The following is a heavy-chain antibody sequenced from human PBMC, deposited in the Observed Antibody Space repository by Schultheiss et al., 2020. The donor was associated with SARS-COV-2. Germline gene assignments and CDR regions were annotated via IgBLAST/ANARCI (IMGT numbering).Heavy chain of an antibody. V-gene: IGHV1-18*01. CDR1: GYTFTSYG. Sequence: ASVKVSCKASGYTFTSYGISWVRQAPGQGLEWMGWISAYNGNTNYAQKLQGRVTMTTDTSTSTAYMELRSLRSDDTAVYYCATSTLYCSGGSCYSGTHFDYWGQGTLVTVSS. J-gene: IGHJ4*02. CDR3: ATSTLYCSGGSCYSGTHFDY. CDR2: ISAYNGNT. D-gene: IGHD2-15*01.